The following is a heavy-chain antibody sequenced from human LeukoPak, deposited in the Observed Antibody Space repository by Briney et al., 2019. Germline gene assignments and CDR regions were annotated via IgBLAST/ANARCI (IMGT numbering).Heavy chain of an antibody. Sequence: SETLSLTCTVSGGSISSYYWSWIRQPPGKGLEWIGYISYSGSPNYNPSLKSRVTISVDTSKNQFSLKLSSVTAADTAVYYCARRIVWFGEPFDYWGQGTLVTVSS. CDR1: GGSISSYY. J-gene: IGHJ4*02. CDR3: ARRIVWFGEPFDY. V-gene: IGHV4-59*08. D-gene: IGHD3-10*01. CDR2: ISYSGSP.